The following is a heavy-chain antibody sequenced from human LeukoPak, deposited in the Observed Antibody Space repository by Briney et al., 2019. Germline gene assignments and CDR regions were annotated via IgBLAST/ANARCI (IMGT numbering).Heavy chain of an antibody. J-gene: IGHJ4*02. CDR3: ARAAQWLRGGLGY. V-gene: IGHV4-34*01. CDR1: GGSFSGYY. CDR2: INHSGST. Sequence: PSETLSLTCAVYGGSFSGYYRSWIRQPPGKGLEWIGEINHSGSTNYNPSLKSRVTISVDTSKNQFSLKLSSVTAADTAVYYCARAAQWLRGGLGYWGQGTLVTVSS. D-gene: IGHD6-19*01.